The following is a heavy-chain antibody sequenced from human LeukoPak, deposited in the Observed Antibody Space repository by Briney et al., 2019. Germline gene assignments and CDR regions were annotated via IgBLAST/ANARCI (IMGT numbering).Heavy chain of an antibody. Sequence: GGSLRLSCAASGFTFSIYAMHWVRQAPGKGLEWVAVISYDGINKYYADSVKGRFTISRDNSKNTLYLQMNSLRAEDTAMYYCARAGYSEYQLLWGSAFDIWGQGTMVTVSS. CDR3: ARAGYSEYQLLWGSAFDI. J-gene: IGHJ3*02. D-gene: IGHD2-2*01. V-gene: IGHV3-30-3*01. CDR2: ISYDGINK. CDR1: GFTFSIYA.